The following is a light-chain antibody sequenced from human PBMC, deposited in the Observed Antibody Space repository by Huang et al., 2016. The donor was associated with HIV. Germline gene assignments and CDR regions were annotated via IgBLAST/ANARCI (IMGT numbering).Light chain of an antibody. Sequence: DIQMTQSPSSLSASVGDRVTITCRASQNIGRDLNWYQQKSGKDPKLLIYAASSLQRGVPSRFSGIGFGTDFTLTISSLQPEDFATYYCQQSYSITRYTFGQGTKVEIK. V-gene: IGKV1-39*01. J-gene: IGKJ2*01. CDR3: QQSYSITRYT. CDR1: QNIGRD. CDR2: AAS.